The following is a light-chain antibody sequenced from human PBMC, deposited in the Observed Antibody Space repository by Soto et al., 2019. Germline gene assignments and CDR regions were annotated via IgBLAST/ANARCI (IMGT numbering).Light chain of an antibody. J-gene: IGKJ1*01. CDR2: DAS. CDR1: QIISSTY. CDR3: QQRSNWPPWT. V-gene: IGKV3-11*01. Sequence: DIVLTQSPGTLSLSPGERATLSCRASQIISSTYLGWYQQKPGQAPRLLIYDASNRATGIPARFSGSGSGTDFTLTISSLEPEDFAVYYCQQRSNWPPWTFGQGTKVEIK.